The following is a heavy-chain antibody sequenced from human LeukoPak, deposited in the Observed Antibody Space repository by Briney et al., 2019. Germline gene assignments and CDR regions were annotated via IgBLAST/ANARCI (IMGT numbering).Heavy chain of an antibody. CDR3: AKAAAAPGFDF. CDR2: VSGSGDRM. D-gene: IGHD6-13*01. CDR1: GFSFTNYW. V-gene: IGHV3-23*01. J-gene: IGHJ4*02. Sequence: GGSLRLSCAVSGFSFTNYWMHWVRQDPGKGLEWVATVSGSGDRMYHADSVKGRFTISRDNSKNTIYLQMNSLRAEDTALYYCAKAAAAPGFDFWGQGTLVTVSS.